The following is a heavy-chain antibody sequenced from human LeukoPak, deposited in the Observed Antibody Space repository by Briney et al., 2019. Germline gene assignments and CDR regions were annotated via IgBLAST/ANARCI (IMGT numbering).Heavy chain of an antibody. Sequence: GGSLGLSCAASGFTFSSHAMGWVRQAPGKGLEWVSSITGSGGSTYYGDSVKGRFTISRDNSKNTLYLQMNSLRAEDTAVYYCAKDGGGSLEWLPPMDVWGQGTTVTVSS. CDR2: ITGSGGST. V-gene: IGHV3-23*01. CDR1: GFTFSSHA. D-gene: IGHD3-3*01. J-gene: IGHJ6*02. CDR3: AKDGGGSLEWLPPMDV.